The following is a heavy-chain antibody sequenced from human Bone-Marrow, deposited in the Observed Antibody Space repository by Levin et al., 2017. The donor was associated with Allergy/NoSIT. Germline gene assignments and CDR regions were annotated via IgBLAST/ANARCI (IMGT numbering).Heavy chain of an antibody. Sequence: GESLKISCKGSGFTFTSYWIGWVRQMPGKGLEWMGLIHPGDSDTRYSPSFRGLVSISADKSVDTAYLQWRSLKASDSGIYYCARLRGISGWLSSLSPPNEYYYYALDVWGQGTTVTVSS. V-gene: IGHV5-51*01. J-gene: IGHJ6*02. D-gene: IGHD6-19*01. CDR1: GFTFTSYW. CDR3: ARLRGISGWLSSLSPPNEYYYYALDV. CDR2: IHPGDSDT.